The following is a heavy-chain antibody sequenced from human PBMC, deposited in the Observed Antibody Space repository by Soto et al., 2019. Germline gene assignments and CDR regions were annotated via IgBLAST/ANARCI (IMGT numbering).Heavy chain of an antibody. D-gene: IGHD2-2*01. CDR3: ARGFPHRYCSSTSCFYNWFDP. V-gene: IGHV4-34*01. CDR2: INHSGST. Sequence: QVQLQQWGAGLLKPSETLSLTCAVYGGSFSGYYWSWIRQPPGKGLEWIGEINHSGSTNYNPSLKSRVPISVDTSKNQFSLKLSSVTAADTAVYYCARGFPHRYCSSTSCFYNWFDPWGQGTLVTVSS. CDR1: GGSFSGYY. J-gene: IGHJ5*02.